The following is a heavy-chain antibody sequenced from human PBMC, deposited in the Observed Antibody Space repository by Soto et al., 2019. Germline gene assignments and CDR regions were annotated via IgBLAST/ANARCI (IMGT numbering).Heavy chain of an antibody. CDR3: ARYDFWSGYSPYYYYGMDV. J-gene: IGHJ6*02. CDR1: GGTFSSYA. CDR2: IIPIFGTA. V-gene: IGHV1-69*06. Sequence: SVKVSCKASGGTFSSYAISWVRQAPGQGLEWMGGIIPIFGTANYAQKFQGRVTITADKSTSTAYMELSSLRSEDTAVYYCARYDFWSGYSPYYYYGMDVWGQGTTVTVSS. D-gene: IGHD3-3*01.